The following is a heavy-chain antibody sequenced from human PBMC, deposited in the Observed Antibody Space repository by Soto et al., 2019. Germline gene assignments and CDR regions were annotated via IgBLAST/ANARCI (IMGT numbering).Heavy chain of an antibody. CDR3: ARGGNSGNWFDP. J-gene: IGHJ5*02. CDR2: IFPSGST. CDR1: GGSISSGGFY. V-gene: IGHV4-31*03. D-gene: IGHD1-7*01. Sequence: QVQLQESGPGLVKPSQTLSLTCTVSGGSISSGGFYWNWIRQHPGKDLEWIGYIFPSGSTNYNPSLNSRVIMSADTSKNQLSLNLNSVTAADTAVYYCARGGNSGNWFDPWGQGTLVTVSS.